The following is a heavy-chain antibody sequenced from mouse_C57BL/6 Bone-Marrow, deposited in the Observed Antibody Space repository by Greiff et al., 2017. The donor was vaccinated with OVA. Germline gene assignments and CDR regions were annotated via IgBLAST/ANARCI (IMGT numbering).Heavy chain of an antibody. D-gene: IGHD2-1*01. CDR1: GFTFSSYG. Sequence: EVKLQESGGDLVKPGGSLKLSCAASGFTFSSYGMSWVRQTPDKRLEWVATISSGGSYTYYPDSVKGRFTISRDNAKNTLYLQMSSLKSEDTAMYYCARHGYGIFAYWGQGTLVTVSA. CDR2: ISSGGSYT. V-gene: IGHV5-6*01. J-gene: IGHJ3*01. CDR3: ARHGYGIFAY.